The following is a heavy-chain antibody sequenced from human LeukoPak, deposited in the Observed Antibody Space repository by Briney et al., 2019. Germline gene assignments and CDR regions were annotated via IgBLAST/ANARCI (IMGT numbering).Heavy chain of an antibody. CDR1: GLSFSSNE. CDR3: GRYLNY. V-gene: IGHV3-48*03. Sequence: PGGSLRLSCAASGLSFSSNEMNWVRQAPGKGPEWVSHITTSEITYYADSVKGRFTISRDNAKNSLYLQMTSLRVEDTAVYYCGRYLNYWGQATLVTVSS. CDR2: ITTSEIT. D-gene: IGHD3-10*01. J-gene: IGHJ4*02.